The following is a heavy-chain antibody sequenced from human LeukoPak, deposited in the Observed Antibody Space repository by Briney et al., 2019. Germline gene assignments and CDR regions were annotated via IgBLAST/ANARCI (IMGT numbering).Heavy chain of an antibody. V-gene: IGHV4-59*01. J-gene: IGHJ5*02. D-gene: IGHD1-26*01. CDR3: ASVGAGNWFDP. Sequence: SETLSLTCTVSGGSISSYYWSWIRQPPGKGLEWIGYIYYSGSTNYNPSLKSRVTISVDTSKNQFSPKLSSVTAADTAVYYCASVGAGNWFDPWGQGTLVTVSS. CDR2: IYYSGST. CDR1: GGSISSYY.